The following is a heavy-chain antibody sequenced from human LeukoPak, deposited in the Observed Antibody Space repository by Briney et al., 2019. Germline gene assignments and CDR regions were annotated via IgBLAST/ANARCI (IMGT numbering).Heavy chain of an antibody. CDR1: GYSFTSYY. D-gene: IGHD3-22*01. CDR2: INPSGSST. Sequence: ASVKVSCKASGYSFTSYYMHWVRQAPGQGLEWMGLINPSGSSTTYAQRFQGRVTMTEDTSTDTAYMELSSLRSEDTAVYYCATVLTYYYDSSGYGPFDYWGQGTLVTVSS. CDR3: ATVLTYYYDSSGYGPFDY. J-gene: IGHJ4*02. V-gene: IGHV1-46*01.